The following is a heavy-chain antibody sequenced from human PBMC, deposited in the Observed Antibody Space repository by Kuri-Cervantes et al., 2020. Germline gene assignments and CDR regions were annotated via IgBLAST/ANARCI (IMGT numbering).Heavy chain of an antibody. CDR3: ARLSSGRHPDY. J-gene: IGHJ4*02. CDR1: GGSISGSSYY. Sequence: GSLRLSCTVSGGSISGSSYYWGWIRQPPGKGLEWIGSIYYSGSTYYNPSLQSRVTISVDTSNNQSSLKLSSVTAADTAVYYCARLSSGRHPDYWGQGTLVTVSS. V-gene: IGHV4-39*01. D-gene: IGHD6-19*01. CDR2: IYYSGST.